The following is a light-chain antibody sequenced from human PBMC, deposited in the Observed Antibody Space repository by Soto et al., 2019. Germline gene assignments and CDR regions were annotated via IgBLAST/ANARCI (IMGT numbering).Light chain of an antibody. J-gene: IGKJ4*01. CDR3: QQSYSTPALT. Sequence: IVLTHSPCTLSLSPWERATLSCRSIQSVSSSYLAWYQQKPGQAPRLLIYGTSNRATGIPDRFSGSGSGTDFTLTISRLEPEDFATYYCQQSYSTPALTFGGGTKVDIK. CDR1: QSVSSSY. V-gene: IGKV3-20*01. CDR2: GTS.